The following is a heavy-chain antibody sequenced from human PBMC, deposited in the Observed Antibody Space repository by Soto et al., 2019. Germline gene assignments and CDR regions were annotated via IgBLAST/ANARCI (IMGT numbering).Heavy chain of an antibody. J-gene: IGHJ6*02. CDR1: GVSISSSSYY. CDR2: IYYSGST. Sequence: PSETLSLSCTVSGVSISSSSYYWGWIRQPPGRGLEWIGSIYYSGSTYYNPSLKSRVTISVDTSKNQFSLKLSSVTAAYTAVYYCARQGRRPTYYYYGMDVWGQGTTVT. D-gene: IGHD3-10*01. V-gene: IGHV4-39*01. CDR3: ARQGRRPTYYYYGMDV.